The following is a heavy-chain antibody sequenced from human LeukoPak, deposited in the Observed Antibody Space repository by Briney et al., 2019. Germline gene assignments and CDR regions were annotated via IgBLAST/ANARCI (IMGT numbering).Heavy chain of an antibody. CDR3: ARDPTGYYYFDY. CDR1: GYTFTNHY. Sequence: ASVKVSCKASGYTFTNHYVHWVRQAPGQGLEWMGIINPLSCSTTYAQKFQGRVTITRATSTSTVYVKLNRLTSEDTAVYFCARDPTGYYYFDYWGQGSLVTVYS. CDR2: INPLSCST. J-gene: IGHJ4*02. V-gene: IGHV1-46*01. D-gene: IGHD3-9*01.